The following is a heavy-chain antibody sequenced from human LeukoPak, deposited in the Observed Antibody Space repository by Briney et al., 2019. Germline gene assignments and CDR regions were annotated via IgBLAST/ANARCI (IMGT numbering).Heavy chain of an antibody. CDR2: IRYDGSNK. J-gene: IGHJ4*02. V-gene: IGHV3-30*02. CDR3: AKDSAYCSSTSCYLLDY. CDR1: GFTFSSYG. Sequence: GGSLRLSCAASGFTFSSYGMRWVRQAPGKGLEWVAFIRYDGSNKYYADSVKGRFTISRDNSKNTLYLQMNSLRAEDTAVYYCAKDSAYCSSTSCYLLDYWGQGTLVTVSS. D-gene: IGHD2-2*01.